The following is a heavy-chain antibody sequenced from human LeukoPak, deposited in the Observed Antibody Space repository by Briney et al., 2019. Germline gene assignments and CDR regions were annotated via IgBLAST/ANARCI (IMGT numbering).Heavy chain of an antibody. V-gene: IGHV3-21*01. D-gene: IGHD3-22*01. CDR2: ISSSSSYI. CDR1: GFTFSSYS. CDR3: ARETHYDSSGYHNDY. J-gene: IGHJ4*02. Sequence: GGSLRLSCAASGFTFSSYSMNWVRQAPGKGLEWVSSISSSSSYIYYADSVKGRFTISRDNAKNSLYLQMNSLRAEDTAVYYCARETHYDSSGYHNDYWGQGTLVTVSS.